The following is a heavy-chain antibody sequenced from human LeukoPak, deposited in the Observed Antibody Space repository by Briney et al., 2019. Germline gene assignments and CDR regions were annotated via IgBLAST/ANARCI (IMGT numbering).Heavy chain of an antibody. CDR1: GYTFTSYA. J-gene: IGHJ4*02. CDR2: INTNTGNP. CDR3: ARGLSDFYYDSSGYPL. V-gene: IGHV7-4-1*02. D-gene: IGHD3-22*01. Sequence: ASVKVSCKASGYTFTSYAMNWVRQAPGQGLEWMGWINTNTGNPTYAQGFTGRFVFPLDTSVSTAYLQINSLKAEDTAVYYCARGLSDFYYDSSGYPLWGQGTLVTVSS.